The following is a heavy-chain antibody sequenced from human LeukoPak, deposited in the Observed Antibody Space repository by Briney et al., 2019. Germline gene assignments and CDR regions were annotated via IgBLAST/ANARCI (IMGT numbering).Heavy chain of an antibody. CDR1: GGSISSSSYY. J-gene: IGHJ4*02. Sequence: SETLSLTCTVSGGSISSSSYYWGWIRQPPGKGLEWIGSIYYSGSTYYNPSLKSRVTISVDTSENQLSLRLTSVTAADTAVYYCARHGGAAGGHWGQGTLVTVSS. D-gene: IGHD6-13*01. CDR3: ARHGGAAGGH. V-gene: IGHV4-39*01. CDR2: IYYSGST.